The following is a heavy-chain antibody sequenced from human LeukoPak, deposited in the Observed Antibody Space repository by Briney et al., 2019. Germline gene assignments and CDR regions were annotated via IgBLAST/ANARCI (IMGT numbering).Heavy chain of an antibody. CDR2: ISGIGRTT. D-gene: IGHD6-19*01. Sequence: GGSLRLSCAASGFTFSSYAMHWVRQTPGKGLEWVSGISGIGRTTYYADSVKGRFTISRDNSKNTLYLQMNSLRAEDTAVYYCAKASTSGWFPFDYWGQGTLVTVSS. V-gene: IGHV3-23*01. CDR3: AKASTSGWFPFDY. CDR1: GFTFSSYA. J-gene: IGHJ4*02.